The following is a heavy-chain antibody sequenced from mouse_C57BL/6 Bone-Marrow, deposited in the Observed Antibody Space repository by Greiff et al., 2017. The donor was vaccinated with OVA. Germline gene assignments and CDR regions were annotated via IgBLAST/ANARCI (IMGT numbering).Heavy chain of an antibody. D-gene: IGHD1-1*01. CDR1: GFTFSDYG. CDR2: ISSGSSTI. CDR3: ARRDYYGSSHYFDY. Sequence: EVQLVESGGGLVKPGGSLKLSCAASGFTFSDYGMHWVRQAPEKGLEWVAYISSGSSTIYYADTVKGRFTISRDNAKNTLFLQMTRLRSEDTAMYYCARRDYYGSSHYFDYWGQGTTLTVSS. V-gene: IGHV5-17*01. J-gene: IGHJ2*01.